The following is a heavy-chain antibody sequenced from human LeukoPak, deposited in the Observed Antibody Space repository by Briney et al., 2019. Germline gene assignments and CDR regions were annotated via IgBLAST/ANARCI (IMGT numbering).Heavy chain of an antibody. D-gene: IGHD5-24*01. CDR2: IYYSGST. J-gene: IGHJ4*02. CDR1: GGSVSSGSYY. CDR3: ARGGRDGYTLYPLDY. Sequence: SETLSLTCTVSGGSVSSGSYYWNWIRQPPGKVLEWIGYIYYSGSTNYNPSLKSRVTISVDTSKNQFSLKLSSVTAADTAVYYCARGGRDGYTLYPLDYWGQGTLVTVSS. V-gene: IGHV4-61*01.